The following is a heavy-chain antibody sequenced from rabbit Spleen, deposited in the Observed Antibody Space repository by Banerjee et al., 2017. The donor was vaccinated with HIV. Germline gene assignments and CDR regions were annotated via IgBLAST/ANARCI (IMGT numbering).Heavy chain of an antibody. CDR1: GFSFSSGYV. V-gene: IGHV1S40*01. Sequence: QSLEESGGGLVKPGASLTLTCKASGFSFSSGYVMCWVRQAPGKGLEWISCITGSSSDFTYSATWAKGRFTCSKTSSTTVTLQMTSLTVADTATYFCARDTGSSFSSYGMDLWGPGTLVTVS. J-gene: IGHJ6*01. CDR3: ARDTGSSFSSYGMDL. CDR2: ITGSSSDFT. D-gene: IGHD8-1*01.